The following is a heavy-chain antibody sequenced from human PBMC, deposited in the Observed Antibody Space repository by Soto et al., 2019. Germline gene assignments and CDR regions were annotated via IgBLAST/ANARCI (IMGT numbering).Heavy chain of an antibody. V-gene: IGHV3-21*01. D-gene: IGHD6-19*01. CDR2: ISSSSSYI. Sequence: LRLSCAASGFTFSSYSMNWVRQAPGKGLEWVSSISSSSSYIYYADSVKGRFTISRDNAKNSLYLQMKSLRAEDTAVYYCARGKVAGTRRFDYWGQGTLVTVSS. CDR3: ARGKVAGTRRFDY. J-gene: IGHJ4*02. CDR1: GFTFSSYS.